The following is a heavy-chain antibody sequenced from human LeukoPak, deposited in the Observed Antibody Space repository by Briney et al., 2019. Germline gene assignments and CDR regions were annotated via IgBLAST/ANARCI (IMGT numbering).Heavy chain of an antibody. Sequence: GESLKISCKASGYTFTSYGISWVRQAPGQGLEWMGWISAYNGNTNYAQKLQGRVTMTTDTSTSTAYMELRSLRSDDTAVYYCARDPVGGTFDCWGQGTLVTVSS. CDR1: GYTFTSYG. V-gene: IGHV1-18*01. CDR2: ISAYNGNT. D-gene: IGHD2-21*02. CDR3: ARDPVGGTFDC. J-gene: IGHJ4*02.